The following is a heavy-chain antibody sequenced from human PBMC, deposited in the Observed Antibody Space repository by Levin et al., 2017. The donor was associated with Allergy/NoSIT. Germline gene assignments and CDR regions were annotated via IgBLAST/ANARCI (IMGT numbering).Heavy chain of an antibody. CDR2: ITWNSGNM. V-gene: IGHV3-9*01. CDR1: GFTFDDFP. Sequence: SCAAAGFTFDDFPMHWVRQVPGKGLEWVSGITWNSGNMAYADSVKGRFIISRDNAKNSVYLQMNDLRREDTARYYCARAGDCTGGACNLDSWGQGTLVTGSS. D-gene: IGHD2-8*02. J-gene: IGHJ4*02. CDR3: ARAGDCTGGACNLDS.